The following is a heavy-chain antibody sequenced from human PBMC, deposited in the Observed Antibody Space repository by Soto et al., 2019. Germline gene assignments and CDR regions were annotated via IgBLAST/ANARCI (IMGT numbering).Heavy chain of an antibody. Sequence: EVQLLESGGGLVQPGGSLRLSCAASGFTFSTYAVSWVRQAPGKGLEWVSAISASGATTYYADSVKGRFTISRDNSKNTLYLQVNSLRAEDTAVYYCAKDRKSGSGWYWDYWGQGTLVTVSS. V-gene: IGHV3-23*01. CDR2: ISASGATT. D-gene: IGHD6-19*01. CDR3: AKDRKSGSGWYWDY. CDR1: GFTFSTYA. J-gene: IGHJ4*02.